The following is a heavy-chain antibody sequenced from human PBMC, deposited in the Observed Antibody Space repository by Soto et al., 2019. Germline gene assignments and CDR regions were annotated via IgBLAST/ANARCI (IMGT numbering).Heavy chain of an antibody. V-gene: IGHV3-53*01. CDR3: ARVQRITGTTGGGYYYYYGIDV. D-gene: IGHD1-20*01. CDR2: IYSGGST. Sequence: GGSLRLSCAASGFTVSSNYMSWVRQAPGKGLEWVSVIYSGGSTYYADSVKGRFTISRDNSKNTLYLQMNSLRAEDTAVYYCARVQRITGTTGGGYYYYYGIDVWGQGTTVTVSS. CDR1: GFTVSSNY. J-gene: IGHJ6*02.